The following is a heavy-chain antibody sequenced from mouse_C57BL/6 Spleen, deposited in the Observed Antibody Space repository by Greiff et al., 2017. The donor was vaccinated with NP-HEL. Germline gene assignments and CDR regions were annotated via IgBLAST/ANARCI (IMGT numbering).Heavy chain of an antibody. V-gene: IGHV5-17*01. J-gene: IGHJ4*01. CDR1: GFTFSDYG. D-gene: IGHD1-1*01. CDR2: ISSGSSTI. CDR3: ARDYGSSYGAMDY. Sequence: DVQLVESGGGLVKPGGSLKLSCAASGFTFSDYGMHWVRQAPEKGLEWVAYISSGSSTIYYADTVKGRFTISRDNDKNTLFLQMTSLRSEDTAMYYCARDYGSSYGAMDYWGQGTSVTVSS.